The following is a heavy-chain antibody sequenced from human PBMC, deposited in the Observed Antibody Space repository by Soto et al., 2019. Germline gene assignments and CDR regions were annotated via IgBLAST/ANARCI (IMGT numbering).Heavy chain of an antibody. J-gene: IGHJ4*02. CDR1: GFTFIAYW. CDR2: INSDGSDT. V-gene: IGHV3-74*01. Sequence: GSLRLSCAASGFTFIAYWMHWVRQAPGKGLVWVSRINSDGSDTSYADSVKGRFTISRDNAKNTLYLQMHSLRADDTAVYYCASIMGGPGLFDSWGQGTLVTVSS. CDR3: ASIMGGPGLFDS. D-gene: IGHD3-16*01.